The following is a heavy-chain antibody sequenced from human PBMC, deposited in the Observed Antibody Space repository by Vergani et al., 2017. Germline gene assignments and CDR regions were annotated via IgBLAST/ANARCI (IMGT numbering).Heavy chain of an antibody. J-gene: IGHJ6*02. CDR3: ARGPSAYYYGSGSYSQYYYGMDV. D-gene: IGHD3-10*01. CDR1: GGSFSGYY. V-gene: IGHV4-34*01. Sequence: QVQLQQWGAGLLKPSETLSLTCAVYGGSFSGYYWSWIRQPPGKGLEWIGEINHSGSTNDNPSLKSRVTISVDTSKNLFSLKLSSVTAADTAVYYCARGPSAYYYGSGSYSQYYYGMDVWGQGTTVTVSS. CDR2: INHSGST.